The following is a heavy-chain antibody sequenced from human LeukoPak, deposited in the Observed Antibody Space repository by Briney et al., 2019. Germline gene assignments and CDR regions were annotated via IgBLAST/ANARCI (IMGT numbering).Heavy chain of an antibody. CDR3: ARGGHVLRFLEWLTDPRYYYGMDV. V-gene: IGHV4-34*01. CDR1: GGSFSGYY. Sequence: PSETLSLTCAVYGGSFSGYYWSWIRQPPGKGLEWIGEINHGGSTSYNPSLKSRVTISVDTSKNQFSLKLSSVTAADTAVYYCARGGHVLRFLEWLTDPRYYYGMDVWGQGTTVTVSS. J-gene: IGHJ6*02. D-gene: IGHD3-3*01. CDR2: INHGGST.